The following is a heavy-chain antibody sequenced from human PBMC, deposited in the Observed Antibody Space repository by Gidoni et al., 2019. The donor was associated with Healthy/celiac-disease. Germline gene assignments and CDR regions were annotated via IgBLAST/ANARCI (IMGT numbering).Heavy chain of an antibody. D-gene: IGHD3-16*01. Sequence: EVQLLESGGGLVQPGGSLRLSCAASGFTFSSYAMSWVRQAPGKGLEWVSAISGSGGSTYYADSVKGRFTISRDNSKNTLYLQMNSLRAEDTAVYYCAKTPARTFGGVSNYFDYWGQGTLVTVSS. V-gene: IGHV3-23*01. CDR2: ISGSGGST. CDR3: AKTPARTFGGVSNYFDY. CDR1: GFTFSSYA. J-gene: IGHJ4*02.